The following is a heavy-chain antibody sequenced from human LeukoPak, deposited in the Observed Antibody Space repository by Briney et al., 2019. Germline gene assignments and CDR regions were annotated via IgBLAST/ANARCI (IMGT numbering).Heavy chain of an antibody. CDR2: IYYSGST. CDR3: ARTDYDILTGYPYYFDY. D-gene: IGHD3-9*01. Sequence: SETLSLTXTVSGGSISSYYWSWIRQPPGKGLEWIGYIYYSGSTNYNPSLKSRVTISVDTSKNQFSLKLSSVTAADTAVYYCARTDYDILTGYPYYFDYWGQGTLVTVSS. CDR1: GGSISSYY. V-gene: IGHV4-59*01. J-gene: IGHJ4*02.